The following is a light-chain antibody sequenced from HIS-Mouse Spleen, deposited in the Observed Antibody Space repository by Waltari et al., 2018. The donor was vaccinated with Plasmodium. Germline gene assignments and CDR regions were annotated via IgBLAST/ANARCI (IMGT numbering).Light chain of an antibody. CDR2: GAC. CDR3: QQHNSYPRT. J-gene: IGKJ1*01. V-gene: IGKV1-17*03. Sequence: DIQMTQSPSAMSVSLGERVTISCRASQGLSSYVAWFQQKPGKVPRRLIYGACSLKSGFPARFSGSGSGTEFTLTISSLQPEDFAAYYCQQHNSYPRTFGQGTKVEIK. CDR1: QGLSSY.